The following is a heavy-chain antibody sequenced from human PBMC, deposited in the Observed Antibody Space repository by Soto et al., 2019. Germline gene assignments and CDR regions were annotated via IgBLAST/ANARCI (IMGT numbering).Heavy chain of an antibody. J-gene: IGHJ4*02. Sequence: EVQLLESGVGLVQPGGSLRLSCAASGFSFRNYAMSWVRQAPGKGLEWISTLTGSSSNIYYADSVEGRFAISRDNSRKTLYLQINSLTAEDTAVYYCANVRATSGLLNHDYWGQGTLVTVSS. V-gene: IGHV3-23*01. CDR2: LTGSSSNI. CDR3: ANVRATSGLLNHDY. CDR1: GFSFRNYA. D-gene: IGHD2-8*01.